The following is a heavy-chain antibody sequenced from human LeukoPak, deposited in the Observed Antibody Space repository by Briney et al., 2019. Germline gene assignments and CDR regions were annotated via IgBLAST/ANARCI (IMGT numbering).Heavy chain of an antibody. CDR1: GFTFDDYG. Sequence: PGGSLRLSCAASGFTFDDYGMSWVRQAPGKGLEWVSGINWNGGSTVYAGSVKGRFTISRDNAKNSLYLQMNSLRAEDTALYHCARETYGSGSYYPVDGMDVWGQGTTVTVSS. J-gene: IGHJ6*02. CDR2: INWNGGST. V-gene: IGHV3-20*01. D-gene: IGHD3-10*01. CDR3: ARETYGSGSYYPVDGMDV.